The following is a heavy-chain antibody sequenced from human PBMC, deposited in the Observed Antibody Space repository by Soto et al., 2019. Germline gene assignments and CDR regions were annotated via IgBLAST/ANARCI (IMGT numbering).Heavy chain of an antibody. CDR1: GGTFKNYA. CDR3: ARASDTSGYHY. V-gene: IGHV1-69*01. J-gene: IGHJ4*02. D-gene: IGHD3-22*01. Sequence: QVQLVQSESEVKKPGSSVKVSCKVSGGTFKNYAISWVRQAPGQGLDWVGGILPVFDELHYAPKLPGRVTITADEVTSTAHLELGSLTSEDTAVYFWARASDTSGYHYWGQGTLVTVSS. CDR2: ILPVFDEL.